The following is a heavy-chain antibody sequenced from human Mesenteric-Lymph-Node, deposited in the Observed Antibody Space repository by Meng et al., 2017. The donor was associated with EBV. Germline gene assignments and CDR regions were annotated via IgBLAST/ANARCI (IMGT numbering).Heavy chain of an antibody. J-gene: IGHJ4*02. Sequence: EVLLVETGGGLIQPVWSLGLSCAASGLTVSSNYMGWVRQAPGKGLEWVSVIYSGGSTYYSDSVQGRFTISRDNSKNIVFLQMSSLRADDTAVYYCARISSANDSVWGQGALVTVSS. CDR2: IYSGGST. CDR3: ARISSANDSV. CDR1: GLTVSSNY. V-gene: IGHV3-53*02. D-gene: IGHD5-12*01.